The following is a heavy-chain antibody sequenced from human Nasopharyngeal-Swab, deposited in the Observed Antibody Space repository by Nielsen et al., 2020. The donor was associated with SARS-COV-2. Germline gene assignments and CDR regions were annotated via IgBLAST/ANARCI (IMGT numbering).Heavy chain of an antibody. J-gene: IGHJ4*02. Sequence: ASVKVSCKASGYTFTSYGISWVRQAPGQGLEWMGWISAYNGNTNYAQKLQGRVTMTTDTSTSTAYMELRSLRSADTAVYYCARDDSSNYDFWSGYYTSFDYRGQGTLVTVSS. CDR3: ARDDSSNYDFWSGYYTSFDY. CDR2: ISAYNGNT. D-gene: IGHD3-3*01. CDR1: GYTFTSYG. V-gene: IGHV1-18*01.